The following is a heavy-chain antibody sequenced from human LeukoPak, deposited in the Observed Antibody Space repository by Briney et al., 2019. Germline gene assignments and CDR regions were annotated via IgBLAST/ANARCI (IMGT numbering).Heavy chain of an antibody. CDR1: GGTFSSYA. Sequence: GASVKVSCKASGGTFSSYAISWVRQAPGQGLEWMGRIIPILGIANYAQKFQGRVTITADKSTSTAYMELSSLRSEDTAVYYCAREGWDDSSGYLHFDYWGQGTLVTVSS. J-gene: IGHJ4*02. CDR3: AREGWDDSSGYLHFDY. D-gene: IGHD3-22*01. V-gene: IGHV1-69*04. CDR2: IIPILGIA.